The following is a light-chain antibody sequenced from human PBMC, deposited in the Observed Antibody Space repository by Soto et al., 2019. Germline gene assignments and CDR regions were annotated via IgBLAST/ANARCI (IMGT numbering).Light chain of an antibody. Sequence: QSVQTHPASVSWSPGQLITISCTGTVGLVSWYQQHPGKVPKLIIYDDTKRPSGVSSRFSGSKSGNTASLTISGLQTEDEADYYCCLYVGGRTYLFGTGTKVTVL. V-gene: IGLV2-23*01. J-gene: IGLJ1*01. CDR1: VGL. CDR3: CLYVGGRTYL. CDR2: DDT.